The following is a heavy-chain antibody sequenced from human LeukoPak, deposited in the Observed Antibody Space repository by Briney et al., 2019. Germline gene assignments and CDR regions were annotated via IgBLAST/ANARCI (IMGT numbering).Heavy chain of an antibody. CDR2: LSGTANNI. Sequence: PGGSLRLSCAASAFTFSSYAMSWVRQAPGEGLEWVSTLSGTANNIYYADSVKGRFTISRDNAKNSLYLQMNSLRAEDTAVYYCARDAAGEDYWGQGTLVTVSS. CDR3: ARDAAGEDY. J-gene: IGHJ4*02. D-gene: IGHD6-13*01. CDR1: AFTFSSYA. V-gene: IGHV3-21*04.